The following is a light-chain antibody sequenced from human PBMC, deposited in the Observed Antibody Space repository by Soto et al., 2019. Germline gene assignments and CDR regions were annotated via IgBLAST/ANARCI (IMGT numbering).Light chain of an antibody. Sequence: QSALTQPASVSGSPGQSITISCTGTSSDVGTYDYVSWHQQHPGKAPKLIIYDVNNRPSGVSSRFSGSKSGNTASLTISGLQAEDEADYYCCSFSTGGTHVFGTGTKVTVL. CDR2: DVN. CDR3: CSFSTGGTHV. J-gene: IGLJ1*01. V-gene: IGLV2-14*01. CDR1: SSDVGTYDY.